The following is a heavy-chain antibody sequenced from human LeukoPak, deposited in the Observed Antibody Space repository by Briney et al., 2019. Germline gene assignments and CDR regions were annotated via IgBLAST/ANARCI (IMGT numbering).Heavy chain of an antibody. D-gene: IGHD5-18*01. CDR2: IIPIFGTA. J-gene: IGHJ6*02. CDR3: ARVGYSYGKYYYYGMDV. V-gene: IGHV1-69*13. CDR1: GGTFSSYA. Sequence: SVKVSCKASGGTFSSYAISWVRQAPGQGLEWMGGIIPIFGTANYAQKFQGRVTITADASTSTAYMELSSLRSEDTAVYYCARVGYSYGKYYYYGMDVWGQGTTVTVSS.